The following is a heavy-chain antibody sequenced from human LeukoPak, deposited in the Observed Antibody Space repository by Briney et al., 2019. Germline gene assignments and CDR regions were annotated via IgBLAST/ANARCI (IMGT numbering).Heavy chain of an antibody. D-gene: IGHD2-15*01. CDR3: SKGVVALTLYFDS. J-gene: IGHJ4*02. CDR2: IKQDGSEK. CDR1: GFTFSSYW. V-gene: IGHV3-7*05. Sequence: PGGSLRLSCAASGFTFSSYWMNWVRQAPGKGLEWVANIKQDGSEKYYVDSVKGRFTISRDNAKNSLYLQMNSLRAEDTAIYYCSKGVVALTLYFDSWGQGTLVTVSS.